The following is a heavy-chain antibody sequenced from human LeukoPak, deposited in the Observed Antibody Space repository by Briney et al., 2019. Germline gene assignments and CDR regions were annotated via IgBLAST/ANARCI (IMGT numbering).Heavy chain of an antibody. CDR2: IYHSGST. Sequence: SGTLSLTCAVSGGSISSSNWWSWVRQPPGKGLEWIGEIYHSGSTNYNPSLKSRVTISVDKSKNQFSLKLSSVTAADTAVYYCARVWYYDSSGYYKWFDPWGQGTLVTVSS. J-gene: IGHJ5*02. CDR3: ARVWYYDSSGYYKWFDP. V-gene: IGHV4-4*02. CDR1: GGSISSSNW. D-gene: IGHD3-22*01.